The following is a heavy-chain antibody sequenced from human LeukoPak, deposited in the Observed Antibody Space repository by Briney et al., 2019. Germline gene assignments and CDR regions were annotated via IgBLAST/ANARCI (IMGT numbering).Heavy chain of an antibody. CDR1: GYTFSNYG. D-gene: IGHD6-19*01. CDR3: ARHSGSGWQALGY. V-gene: IGHV1-18*04. CDR2: TSYNGNT. Sequence: ASVKVSCKASGYTFSNYGISWVRQAPGLGLEWMGWTSYNGNTNYAQKFQDRVTVTTDTSTTTAYMELRSLESDDTAVYYCARHSGSGWQALGYWGQGTLVTVSS. J-gene: IGHJ4*02.